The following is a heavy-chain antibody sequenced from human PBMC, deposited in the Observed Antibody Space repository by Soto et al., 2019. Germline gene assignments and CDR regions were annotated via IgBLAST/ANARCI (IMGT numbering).Heavy chain of an antibody. Sequence: EVQLVESGGGLVQPGESLRLSCAASGFTFDYYWMHWVRQAPGKGLVWVSRVHSGGTTATYADSVKGRFTISRDNARNTVYLQMSSLRAEDTAIYYGARGDRGGFDLWGHGTMVTVSS. CDR1: GFTFDYYW. CDR2: VHSGGTTA. D-gene: IGHD3-10*01. J-gene: IGHJ3*01. V-gene: IGHV3-74*01. CDR3: ARGDRGGFDL.